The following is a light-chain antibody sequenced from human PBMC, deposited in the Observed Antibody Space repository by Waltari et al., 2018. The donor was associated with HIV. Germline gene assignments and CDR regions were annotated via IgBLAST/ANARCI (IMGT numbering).Light chain of an antibody. Sequence: QSALTQPDSVSGSPGQSITISCSGTTSDVGSYNFVSWYQKHPGKAPKLMIHEVTNRASGASTRFSGSKSGKTAYLTISGLQTEDEADYYCSSYANTNSVIFGGGTKLTVL. J-gene: IGLJ2*01. CDR2: EVT. V-gene: IGLV2-14*03. CDR3: SSYANTNSVI. CDR1: TSDVGSYNF.